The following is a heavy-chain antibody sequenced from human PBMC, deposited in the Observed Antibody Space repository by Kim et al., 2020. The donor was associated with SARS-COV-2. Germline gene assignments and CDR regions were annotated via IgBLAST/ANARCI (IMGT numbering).Heavy chain of an antibody. CDR2: IGAGSANT. J-gene: IGHJ4*02. V-gene: IGHV3-23*01. Sequence: GGSLRLSCAASGFTFSNYFINWVRQAPGKGLEWVSAIGAGSANTYYAESVKGRFTISRDNSKNMVYLLMNSLRADDTALYYCATRGGYWGRGTLVTVSS. CDR3: ATRGGY. D-gene: IGHD2-15*01. CDR1: GFTFSNYF.